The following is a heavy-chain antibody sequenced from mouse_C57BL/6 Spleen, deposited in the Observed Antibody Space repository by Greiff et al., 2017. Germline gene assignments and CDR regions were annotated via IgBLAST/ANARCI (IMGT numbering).Heavy chain of an antibody. CDR3: AREDWDHAMDY. J-gene: IGHJ4*01. D-gene: IGHD4-1*01. CDR1: GYTFTSYG. Sequence: QVQLQQSGAELARPGASVKLSCKASGYTFTSYGISWVKQRTGQGLEWIGEIYPRSGNTYYNEKFKGKATLTADKSSSTAYMEIRSLTSEDSAVYFCAREDWDHAMDYWGQGTSVTVSS. CDR2: IYPRSGNT. V-gene: IGHV1-81*01.